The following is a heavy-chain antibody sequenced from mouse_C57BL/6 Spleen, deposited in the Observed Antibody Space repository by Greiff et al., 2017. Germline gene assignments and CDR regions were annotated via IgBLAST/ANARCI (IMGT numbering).Heavy chain of an antibody. CDR3: ARQGQLITTVRWAPMDY. Sequence: DVMLVESGGDLVKPGGSLKLSCAASGFTFSSYGMSWVRQTPDKRLEWVATISSGGSYTYYPDSVKGRFTISRDNAKNTLYLQMSSLKSEDTAMYYCARQGQLITTVRWAPMDYWGQGTSVTVSS. D-gene: IGHD1-1*01. CDR1: GFTFSSYG. CDR2: ISSGGSYT. V-gene: IGHV5-6*02. J-gene: IGHJ4*01.